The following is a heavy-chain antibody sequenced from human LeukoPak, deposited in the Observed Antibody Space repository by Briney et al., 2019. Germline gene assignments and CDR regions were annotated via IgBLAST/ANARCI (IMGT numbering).Heavy chain of an antibody. CDR1: GGTFSSCA. CDR3: ARDPDYYDSSGYYFDY. CDR2: IIPIFGTA. J-gene: IGHJ4*02. D-gene: IGHD3-22*01. V-gene: IGHV1-69*01. Sequence: SVKVSCKASGGTFSSCAISWVRQAPGQGLEWMGGIIPIFGTANYAQKFQGRVTITADESTSTAYMELSSLRSEDTAVYYCARDPDYYDSSGYYFDYWGQGTLVTVSS.